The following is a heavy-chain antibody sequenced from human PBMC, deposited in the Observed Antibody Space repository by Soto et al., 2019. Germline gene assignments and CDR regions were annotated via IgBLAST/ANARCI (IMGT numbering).Heavy chain of an antibody. CDR1: GFAFSTYG. CDR2: IWYDGNNQ. Sequence: GGSLRLSCAASGFAFSTYGMHWVRQAPGKGLEWVAVIWYDGNNQYYTDSVEGRFTISRDNSHNTLYLQMNSLRAEDTAVYYCARDDIPGIAVATYGMDVWGQGTTVTVSS. CDR3: ARDDIPGIAVATYGMDV. J-gene: IGHJ6*02. V-gene: IGHV3-33*01. D-gene: IGHD6-19*01.